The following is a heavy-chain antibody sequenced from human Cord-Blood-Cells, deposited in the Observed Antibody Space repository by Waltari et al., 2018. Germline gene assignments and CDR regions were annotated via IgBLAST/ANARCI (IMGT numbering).Heavy chain of an antibody. CDR3: ARVRRSSSSFDY. D-gene: IGHD6-6*01. V-gene: IGHV1-2*06. CDR2: INPNSGGT. J-gene: IGHJ4*02. CDR1: GYTFTGYY. Sequence: QVQLVQSGAEVKKPGASVKVSCKASGYTFTGYYMHRGRQAPGQGLEWMGRINPNSGGTNYAQKFQGRVTMTRDTAISTAYMELSRLRSDDTAVYYCARVRRSSSSFDYWGQGTLVTVSS.